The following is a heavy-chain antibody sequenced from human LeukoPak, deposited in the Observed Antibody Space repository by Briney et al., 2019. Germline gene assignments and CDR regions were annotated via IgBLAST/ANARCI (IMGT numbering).Heavy chain of an antibody. CDR1: GFDFSNYG. CDR2: IQYDGINK. J-gene: IGHJ4*02. CDR3: VKSSSSQTSEDF. Sequence: GGSLRLSCAASGFDFSNYGMHWVRQAPGKGLEWVTFIQYDGINKYYGDSVGGRFTISRDNSKNTLYMQKHRLRVEDTGMYYCVKSSSSQTSEDFWGQGTLVTVSS. D-gene: IGHD3-10*01. V-gene: IGHV3-30*02.